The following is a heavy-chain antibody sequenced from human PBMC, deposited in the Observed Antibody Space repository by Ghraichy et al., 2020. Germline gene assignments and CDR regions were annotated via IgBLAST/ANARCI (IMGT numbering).Heavy chain of an antibody. V-gene: IGHV1-69*13. D-gene: IGHD3-22*01. CDR2: IIPIFGTA. Sequence: SAKVSCKASGGTFSSYAISWVRQAPGQGLEWMGGIIPIFGTANYAQKFQGRVTITADESTSTAYMELSSLRSEDTAVYYCAREYYYDSSGYSGYYYYGMDVWGQGTTVTVSS. CDR1: GGTFSSYA. CDR3: AREYYYDSSGYSGYYYYGMDV. J-gene: IGHJ6*02.